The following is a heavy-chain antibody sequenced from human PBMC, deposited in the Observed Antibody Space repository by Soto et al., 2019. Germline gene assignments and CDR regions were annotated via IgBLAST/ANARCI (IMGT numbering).Heavy chain of an antibody. CDR3: ARLEGLATISYYFDF. Sequence: HLQLQESGPGLVKPSETLSLMCSVSDDSINSDKFYWGWIRQPPGKGLEWIGSIYYRGNASYNPSLQTRGTISPDKSKSQSSLKLNSVTAADSAVYFCARLEGLATISYYFDFWGPGALVTVSS. V-gene: IGHV4-39*01. CDR1: DDSINSDKFY. CDR2: IYYRGNA. J-gene: IGHJ4*02. D-gene: IGHD3-9*01.